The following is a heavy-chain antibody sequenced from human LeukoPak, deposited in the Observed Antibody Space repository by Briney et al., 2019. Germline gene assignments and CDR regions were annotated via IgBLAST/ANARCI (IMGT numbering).Heavy chain of an antibody. Sequence: GGSLRLSCAASEFTFSSYWMHWVRQAPGKGLVWVSRINSDGGSTDFADSVKGRFTISRDNAKNTLYLQMNSLRAEDTAVYYCARDAPGNTALDYWGQGTLVTVSS. J-gene: IGHJ4*02. CDR2: INSDGGST. CDR3: ARDAPGNTALDY. CDR1: EFTFSSYW. D-gene: IGHD5-18*01. V-gene: IGHV3-74*01.